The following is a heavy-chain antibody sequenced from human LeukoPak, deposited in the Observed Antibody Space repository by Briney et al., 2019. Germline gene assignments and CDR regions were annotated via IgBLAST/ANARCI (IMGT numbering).Heavy chain of an antibody. CDR1: GFSFTAYW. Sequence: GGSLRLSCAASGFSFTAYWIHWVRQAPGKGLEWVSYISSSGNTIDYADSVKGRFTISRDNAKNSLYLQMVSLRAEDTAVYYCARLRGYSYGYGDYWGQGTLVTVSS. D-gene: IGHD5-18*01. J-gene: IGHJ4*02. V-gene: IGHV3-48*04. CDR3: ARLRGYSYGYGDY. CDR2: ISSSGNTI.